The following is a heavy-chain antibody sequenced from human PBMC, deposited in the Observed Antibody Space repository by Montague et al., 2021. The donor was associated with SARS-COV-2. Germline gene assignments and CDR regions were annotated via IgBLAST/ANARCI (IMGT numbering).Heavy chain of an antibody. CDR2: INHGGST. CDR1: GTSFSGYY. J-gene: IGHJ6*03. CDR3: ARLRDGVVPSPILGVGPYYSYYYMDV. Sequence: ETLSLTCAVHGTSFSGYYWNWIRQPPGKGLEWIGEINHGGSTKYXPSLKSRLTISADTSKNQFSLKLTSVAAADTAVYYCARLRDGVVPSPILGVGPYYSYYYMDVWGRGTTVTVPS. V-gene: IGHV4-34*01. D-gene: IGHD3-10*01.